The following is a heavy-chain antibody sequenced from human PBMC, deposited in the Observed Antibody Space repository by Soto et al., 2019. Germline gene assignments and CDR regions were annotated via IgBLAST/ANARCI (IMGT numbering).Heavy chain of an antibody. CDR2: IYYSGST. D-gene: IGHD6-6*01. CDR3: ARAFRQLADYYYYGMDV. V-gene: IGHV4-61*01. CDR1: GGSVSSGSYY. Sequence: KPSETLSLTCTVSGGSVSSGSYYWSWIRQPPGKGLEWIGYIYYSGSTYYNPSLKSRVTISVDTSKNQFSLKLSSVTAADTAVYYCARAFRQLADYYYYGMDVWGQGTTVTVSS. J-gene: IGHJ6*02.